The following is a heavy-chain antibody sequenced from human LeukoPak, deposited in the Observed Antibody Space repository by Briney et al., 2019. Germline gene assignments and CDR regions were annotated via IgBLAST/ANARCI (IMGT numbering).Heavy chain of an antibody. CDR1: GFIFSSYS. V-gene: IGHV3-48*04. CDR3: ARAMVPTKLEYYYYKDV. J-gene: IGHJ6*03. D-gene: IGHD3-10*01. CDR2: ISSSSSTI. Sequence: GGSLRLSCAASGFIFSSYSMNWVRQAPGKGLEWVSYISSSSSTIYYADSVKGRFTISRDNAKNSLYLQMNSLRAEDTAVYYCARAMVPTKLEYYYYKDVWGKGTTVTVSS.